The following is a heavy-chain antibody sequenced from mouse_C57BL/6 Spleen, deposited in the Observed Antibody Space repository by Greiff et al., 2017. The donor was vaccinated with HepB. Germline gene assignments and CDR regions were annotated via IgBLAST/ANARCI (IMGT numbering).Heavy chain of an antibody. CDR2: INPSSGYT. Sequence: LVESGAELARPGASVKMSCKASGYTFTSYTMHWVKQRPGQGLEWIGYINPSSGYTKYNQKFKDKATLTADKSSSTAYMQLSSLTSEDSAVYYCARSGYGNYGWYFDVWGTGTTVTVSS. J-gene: IGHJ1*03. D-gene: IGHD2-1*01. CDR1: GYTFTSYT. CDR3: ARSGYGNYGWYFDV. V-gene: IGHV1-4*01.